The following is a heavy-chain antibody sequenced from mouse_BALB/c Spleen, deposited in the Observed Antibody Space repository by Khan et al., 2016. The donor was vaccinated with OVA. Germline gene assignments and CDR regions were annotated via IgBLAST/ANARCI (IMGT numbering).Heavy chain of an antibody. CDR1: GFSLTSYG. D-gene: IGHD2-4*01. J-gene: IGHJ3*01. V-gene: IGHV2-2*02. CDR2: IWSGGIT. Sequence: QVRLQQSGPGLVQPSQSLSITCAVSGFSLTSYGVHWVRQSPGKGLEWLGMIWSGGITDYNAAFISRLTINKDNSKSQVFFKMNSLQTNDTAIHYWARNYDYEEGLAYWGQGTLVTVSA. CDR3: ARNYDYEEGLAY.